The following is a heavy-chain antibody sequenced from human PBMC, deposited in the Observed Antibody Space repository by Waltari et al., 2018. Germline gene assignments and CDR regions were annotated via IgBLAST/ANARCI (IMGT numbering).Heavy chain of an antibody. CDR2: IYNDGSRT. V-gene: IGHV3-74*01. J-gene: IGHJ4*02. CDR1: GFTFSSYW. D-gene: IGHD6-13*01. CDR3: AASGSSTWYGLGY. Sequence: EVQLVESGGGLVQPGGSLRLSCAASGFTFSSYWMEWVRQVPGKGLVWVSRIYNDGSRTNYAGFVQDRFTISRDNAKNTLYLQMNSLRAEDTAVYYCAASGSSTWYGLGYWGRGTLVTVSS.